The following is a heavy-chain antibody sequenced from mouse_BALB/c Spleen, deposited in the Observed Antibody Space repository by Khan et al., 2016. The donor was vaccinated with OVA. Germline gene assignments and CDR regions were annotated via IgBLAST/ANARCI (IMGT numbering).Heavy chain of an antibody. CDR3: AREVSTMITTAFAY. CDR1: GFSLTSYG. D-gene: IGHD2-4*01. J-gene: IGHJ3*01. V-gene: IGHV2-9*02. CDR2: IWAGGST. Sequence: QVQLKQSGPGLVAPSQSLSITCTVSGFSLTSYGVHWVRQPPGKGLEWLGVIWAGGSTNYNSALMSRLSISKDNYKSQVFLKMNSLQTDDAAMYYCAREVSTMITTAFAYWGQGTLVTVSA.